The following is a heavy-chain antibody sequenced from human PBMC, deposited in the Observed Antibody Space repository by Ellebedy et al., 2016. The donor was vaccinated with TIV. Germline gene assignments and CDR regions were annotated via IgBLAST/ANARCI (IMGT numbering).Heavy chain of an antibody. D-gene: IGHD3-22*01. CDR3: VKDRYYDNTASDRLDYYFYYGMGV. J-gene: IGHJ6*02. V-gene: IGHV3-64D*06. CDR1: GFTFSSNV. CDR2: ISSRGGTT. Sequence: PGGSLRLSCSASGFTFSSNVMHWVRQAPGKGLEYVSAISSRGGTTYYADSVKGRFTVSRDNSKNTLYLQMSSLRAEDTAVYYCVKDRYYDNTASDRLDYYFYYGMGVWGQGTTVTVSS.